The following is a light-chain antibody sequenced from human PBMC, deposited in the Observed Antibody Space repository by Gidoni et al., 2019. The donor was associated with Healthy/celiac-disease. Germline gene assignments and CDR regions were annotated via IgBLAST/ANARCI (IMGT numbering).Light chain of an antibody. V-gene: IGLV1-44*01. J-gene: IGLJ3*02. CDR2: RNT. CDR3: AAWDDSLNGRV. Sequence: QSVLTQPPSASGTPGQRVTISCSGSSSNIGSNTVNWYQQLPGTAPKLLIYRNTQRPSGVPDRFSGSQSGTSASLAISVLQSEDAADYYCAAWDDSLNGRVFGGGTTLTVL. CDR1: SSNIGSNT.